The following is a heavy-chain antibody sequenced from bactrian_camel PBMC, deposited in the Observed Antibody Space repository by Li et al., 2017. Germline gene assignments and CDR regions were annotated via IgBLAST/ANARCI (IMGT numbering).Heavy chain of an antibody. J-gene: IGHJ4*01. CDR2: IVSSERT. Sequence: QVQLVESGGGSVQAGESLTLSCAASGDSVSRYCMGRFRQAPGKEREEVATIVSSERTTYADSVKGRFTISKDNAKNTLYLQMNSLKPEDTAMYYCAANRAPDLFSCAIGLTHPPYWGRGTQVTVS. CDR1: GDSVSRYC. CDR3: AANRAPDLFSCAIGLTHPPY. V-gene: IGHV3S55*01. D-gene: IGHD8*01.